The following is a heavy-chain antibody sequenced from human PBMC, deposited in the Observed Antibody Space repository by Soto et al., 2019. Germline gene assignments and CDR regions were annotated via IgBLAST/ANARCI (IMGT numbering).Heavy chain of an antibody. V-gene: IGHV1-8*01. CDR2: MNPNSGNT. J-gene: IGHJ4*02. CDR3: ARLGYDCIRTSCYGY. D-gene: IGHD2-2*01. CDR1: GYTFTSYD. Sequence: QVQLVQSGAEVKKPGASVKVSCKASGYTFTSYDINWVRQATGQGLEWMGWMNPNSGNTGYAQKVRGRVTMTRNTSISTAYLELSSLRSEDAAVYYCARLGYDCIRTSCYGYWGQGTLVAVSS.